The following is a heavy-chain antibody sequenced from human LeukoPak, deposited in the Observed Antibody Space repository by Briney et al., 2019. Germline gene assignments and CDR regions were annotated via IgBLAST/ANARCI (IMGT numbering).Heavy chain of an antibody. Sequence: GGSLRLSCAASAFTFNSYAMSWVRQAPGKGLEWVSTISAGDSTYYPDSVKGRFTISRDNSKNTLYLQMNSLRAEDTAVYYCAKYYYDSSGYYFPFGYWGQGTLVTVSS. CDR2: ISAGDST. CDR1: AFTFNSYA. J-gene: IGHJ4*02. V-gene: IGHV3-23*01. D-gene: IGHD3-22*01. CDR3: AKYYYDSSGYYFPFGY.